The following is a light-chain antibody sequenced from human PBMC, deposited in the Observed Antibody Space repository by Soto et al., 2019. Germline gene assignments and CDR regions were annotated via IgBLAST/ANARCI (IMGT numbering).Light chain of an antibody. CDR1: QSISSSY. V-gene: IGKV3-20*01. J-gene: IGKJ4*01. CDR3: QQYGSSPT. Sequence: EIVLTQSPGTLSLSPGERATLSCRASQSISSSYLGWYQQKPGHGPRLLIYGASSRATGIPDRFSGSGSGTDFTLRISRLEPEDSAVYYCQQYGSSPTFGGGTKVDIK. CDR2: GAS.